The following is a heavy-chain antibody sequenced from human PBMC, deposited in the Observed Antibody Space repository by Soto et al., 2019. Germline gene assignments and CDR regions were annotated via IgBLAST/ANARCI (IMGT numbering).Heavy chain of an antibody. CDR1: GGTFSSYT. D-gene: IGHD1-26*01. CDR3: ARGGRRRELLFDY. CDR2: IIPILGIA. Sequence: QVQLVQSGAEVKKPGSSVKVSCKASGGTFSSYTISWVRQAPGQGLGWMGRIIPILGIANYAQKFQGRVTITADKSTSTAYMELSSLRSEDTAVYYFARGGRRRELLFDYWGQGTLVTVS. J-gene: IGHJ4*02. V-gene: IGHV1-69*02.